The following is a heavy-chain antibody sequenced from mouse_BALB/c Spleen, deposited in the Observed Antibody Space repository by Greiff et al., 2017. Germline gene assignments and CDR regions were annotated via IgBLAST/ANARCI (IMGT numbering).Heavy chain of an antibody. CDR3: ARRDSSGYGYAMDY. Sequence: EVQLQQSGGGLVKPGGSLKLSCAASGFTFSSYAMSWVRQTPEKRLEWVATISSGGSYTYYPDSVKGRFTISRDNAKNTLYLQMSSLRSEDTAMYYCARRDSSGYGYAMDYWGQGTSVTVSS. CDR1: GFTFSSYA. J-gene: IGHJ4*01. CDR2: ISSGGSYT. D-gene: IGHD3-2*01. V-gene: IGHV5-9-3*01.